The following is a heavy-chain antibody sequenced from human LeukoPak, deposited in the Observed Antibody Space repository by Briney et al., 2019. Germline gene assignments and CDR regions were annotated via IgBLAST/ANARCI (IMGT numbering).Heavy chain of an antibody. D-gene: IGHD3-22*01. CDR3: ARDSEHYDSGAYYDALDM. J-gene: IGHJ3*02. Sequence: GGSLRLSCEVSRFIFGNYWMNWVRQAPGKGLEWVANIKQDGSVKHYMDSVKGRFTISRDNAKNSLYLQMDSLRADDTAVYYCARDSEHYDSGAYYDALDMWGQGTLVTVSS. CDR2: IKQDGSVK. V-gene: IGHV3-7*01. CDR1: RFIFGNYW.